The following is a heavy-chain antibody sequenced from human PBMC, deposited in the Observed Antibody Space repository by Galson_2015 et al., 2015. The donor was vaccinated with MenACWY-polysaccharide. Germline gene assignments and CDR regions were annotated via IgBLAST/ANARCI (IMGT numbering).Heavy chain of an antibody. V-gene: IGHV3-15*01. CDR1: GYTFNSAW. Sequence: SLRLSCAGSGYTFNSAWMNWVRQAPGKGLEWVARIRTQSEGRTAYATPVKGRFTISRDDSNNALNLHMNNLKPEDTAMYYCTADVPEPLSQIDYWGQGTLVTVSS. CDR2: IRTQSEGRT. D-gene: IGHD1-14*01. CDR3: TADVPEPLSQIDY. J-gene: IGHJ4*02.